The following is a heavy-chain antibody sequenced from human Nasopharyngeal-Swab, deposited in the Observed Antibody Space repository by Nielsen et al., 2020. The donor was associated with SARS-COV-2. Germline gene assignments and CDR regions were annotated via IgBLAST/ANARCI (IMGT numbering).Heavy chain of an antibody. Sequence: GESLKISCAASGFTLSSYWMTWVRQAPGKGLEWVANIKEDGGEKYYVDSVKGRFTISRDNAKNSLYLQMNSLRAEDTAVYYCAKDIGYCGDSRDCVDPWGQGTLVTVSS. CDR3: AKDIGYCGDSRDCVDP. CDR2: IKEDGGEK. CDR1: GFTLSSYW. V-gene: IGHV3-7*01. J-gene: IGHJ5*02. D-gene: IGHD2-15*01.